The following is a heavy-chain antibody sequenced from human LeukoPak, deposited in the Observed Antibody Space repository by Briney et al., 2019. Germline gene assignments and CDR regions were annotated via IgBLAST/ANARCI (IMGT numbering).Heavy chain of an antibody. V-gene: IGHV3-66*01. Sequence: GGSLRLSCAASGFAVSSSYMSWVRQAPGKGLEWVSVIYSGGTTYYADSVKGRFTISRDNSKNTVYLQMNSLRAEDTAVYYCASNWNYEYYFDYWGQGTLVTVSS. CDR2: IYSGGTT. D-gene: IGHD1-7*01. J-gene: IGHJ4*02. CDR1: GFAVSSSY. CDR3: ASNWNYEYYFDY.